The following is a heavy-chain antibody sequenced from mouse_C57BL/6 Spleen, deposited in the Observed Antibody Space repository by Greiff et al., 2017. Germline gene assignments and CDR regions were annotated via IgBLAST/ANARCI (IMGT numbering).Heavy chain of an antibody. J-gene: IGHJ2*01. V-gene: IGHV14-2*01. D-gene: IGHD1-1*01. CDR3: ASLLITTVVAGNFDY. CDR1: GFNIKDYY. Sequence: EVQLQQSGAELVKPGASVKLSCTASGFNIKDYYMHWVKQRTEQGLEWIGRIDPEDGETKYAPKFQGKATITAETSSNTSYLQLSRLTSEGTAVYCCASLLITTVVAGNFDYWGQGTTLTDSS. CDR2: IDPEDGET.